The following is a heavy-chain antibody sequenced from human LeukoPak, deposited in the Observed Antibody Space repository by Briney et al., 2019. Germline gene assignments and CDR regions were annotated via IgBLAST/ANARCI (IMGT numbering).Heavy chain of an antibody. CDR2: IKQDGSEK. J-gene: IGHJ6*02. Sequence: GGSLRLSCAASGVXFSSSWISWVRQAPGKGLEWVATIKQDGSEKYYVDFLKGRFSISRDNAKNSLYLQMNSLGADDTAVYYCAGGTGMDVWGQGTTVTVSS. CDR3: AGGTGMDV. D-gene: IGHD1-1*01. CDR1: GVXFSSSW. V-gene: IGHV3-7*05.